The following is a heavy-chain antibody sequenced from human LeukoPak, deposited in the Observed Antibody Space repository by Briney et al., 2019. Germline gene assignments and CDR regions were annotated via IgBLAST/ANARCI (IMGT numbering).Heavy chain of an antibody. J-gene: IGHJ3*01. CDR2: ISYSGRSI. V-gene: IGHV3-48*04. Sequence: GGSLRLSCAASGFTFDRYSMNWVRQAPGKGLEWVSYISYSGRSIYYADSVKGRFTISRDNAKNSLYLQMDSLRVEDTAVYYCARDGAAVAAYDAFDAWGQGTMVTVS. D-gene: IGHD2-15*01. CDR1: GFTFDRYS. CDR3: ARDGAAVAAYDAFDA.